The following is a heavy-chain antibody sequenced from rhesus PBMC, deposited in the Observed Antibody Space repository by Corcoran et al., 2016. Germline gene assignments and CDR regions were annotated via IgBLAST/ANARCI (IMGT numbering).Heavy chain of an antibody. V-gene: IGHV3S5*01. CDR3: AKSGYSYLGFDY. J-gene: IGHJ4*01. D-gene: IGHD5-24*01. CDR1: GFTFSSYG. CDR2: INRSGGRT. Sequence: EVQLVETGGGLVQPGGSLKLSCAASGFTFSSYGMSWVRQAPGKGLECVSAINRSGGRTNYADSVKGRFTSSRDNSKNPLSLQMNSLRSEDTAVYYCAKSGYSYLGFDYWGQGVLVTVSS.